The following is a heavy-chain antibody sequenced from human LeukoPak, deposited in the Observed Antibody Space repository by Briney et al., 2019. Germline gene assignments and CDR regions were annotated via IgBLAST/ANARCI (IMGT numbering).Heavy chain of an antibody. CDR3: ARHYSGSYSKLDY. V-gene: IGHV4-39*01. D-gene: IGHD1-26*01. Sequence: SETLSLTCTVSGVSISSTIYYWGWIRQPPGKGLEWIGSIYYSGSTYYNPSPKSRVSTSVDTSKNQFSLKLTSVTAADTAVYYCARHYSGSYSKLDYWGQGTLVTVSS. CDR1: GVSISSTIYY. J-gene: IGHJ4*02. CDR2: IYYSGST.